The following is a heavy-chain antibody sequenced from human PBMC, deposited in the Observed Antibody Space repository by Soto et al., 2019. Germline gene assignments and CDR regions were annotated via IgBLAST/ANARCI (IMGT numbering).Heavy chain of an antibody. V-gene: IGHV3-74*01. Sequence: EVQLVESGGGLVQPGGSLRLSCAASGFTFSSYWMHWVRQAXXXXXXXVSRINSDGRSTSYADSVKGRFTISRDNAQNTLYLHMNSLRAEDTAVYYCAREEGAAFYYDGMDVWGQGTTVTVSS. J-gene: IGHJ6*02. CDR2: INSDGRST. CDR3: AREEGAAFYYDGMDV. CDR1: GFTFSSYW.